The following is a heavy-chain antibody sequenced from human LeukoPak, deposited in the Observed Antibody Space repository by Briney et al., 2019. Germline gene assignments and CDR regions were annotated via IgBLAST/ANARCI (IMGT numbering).Heavy chain of an antibody. J-gene: IGHJ4*02. CDR2: ISSSSNYI. D-gene: IGHD3-10*01. CDR1: GLTFSSYS. Sequence: GGFLRLSCAASGLTFSSYSMNWVRQAPGKGLEWVSSISSSSNYIYYADSVKGRFTISRDNAKNSLCLQMNSLRAEDTAVYYCARVPHAMVRGVIITEFYFDYWGQGTLVTVSS. V-gene: IGHV3-21*01. CDR3: ARVPHAMVRGVIITEFYFDY.